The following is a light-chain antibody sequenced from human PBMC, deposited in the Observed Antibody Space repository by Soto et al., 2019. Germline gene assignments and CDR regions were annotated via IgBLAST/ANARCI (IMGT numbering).Light chain of an antibody. CDR3: QQYNSYPLT. CDR2: DAS. CDR1: QSISSW. V-gene: IGKV1-5*01. J-gene: IGKJ4*01. Sequence: DIQMTQSPSTLSLSVGDRVTITCRASQSISSWLAWYQQKPGKAPKLLIYDASSLATGVPSRFSGSGSGTEFTLTISSLQPDDFATYYCQQYNSYPLTFGRGTKVEIK.